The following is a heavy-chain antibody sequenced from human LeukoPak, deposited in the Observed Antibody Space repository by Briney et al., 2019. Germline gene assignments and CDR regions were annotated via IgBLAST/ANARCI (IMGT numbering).Heavy chain of an antibody. D-gene: IGHD5-18*01. Sequence: SGPTLVNPTETLTLTCSFSGFSLSTSGVGVGWIRQPPGKALEWLALLYWHDDKRYSPSLKSRLTITKDTSKDQVVLTMTNMDPVDTATYYCAHTTTTTYGYGFWGQGTLVTVSS. J-gene: IGHJ4*02. CDR2: LYWHDDK. CDR3: AHTTTTTYGYGF. V-gene: IGHV2-5*01. CDR1: GFSLSTSGVG.